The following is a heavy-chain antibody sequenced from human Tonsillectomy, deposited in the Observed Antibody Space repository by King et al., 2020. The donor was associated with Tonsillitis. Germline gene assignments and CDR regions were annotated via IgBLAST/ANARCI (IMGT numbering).Heavy chain of an antibody. D-gene: IGHD2-15*01. Sequence: QLVQSGGGVVQPGRSLRLSCAASGFTLSNYAMNWVRQAPGKGLEWVAVISYDGSAKYYARSVKGRFTISRDNSDNRIYLQMNSLRPEDTAVYYCVWDVGPRVAVARTLHPWGQGTLVTVSS. CDR2: ISYDGSAK. CDR3: VWDVGPRVAVARTLHP. J-gene: IGHJ5*02. CDR1: GFTLSNYA. V-gene: IGHV3-30*04.